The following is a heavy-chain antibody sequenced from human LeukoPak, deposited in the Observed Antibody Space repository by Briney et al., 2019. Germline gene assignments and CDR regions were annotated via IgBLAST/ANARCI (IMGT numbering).Heavy chain of an antibody. CDR1: GFTFSSYS. J-gene: IGHJ4*02. D-gene: IGHD2-2*01. CDR2: ISSSSSYI. CDR3: ATLGYCSSTSCYWGQFDY. Sequence: PGGSLRLSCAASGFTFSSYSMNWVRQAPGKGLEWVSSISSSSSYIYYADSVKGRFTISRDNAKNSLYLQMNSLRAEDTAVYYCATLGYCSSTSCYWGQFDYWGQGTLVTVSS. V-gene: IGHV3-21*01.